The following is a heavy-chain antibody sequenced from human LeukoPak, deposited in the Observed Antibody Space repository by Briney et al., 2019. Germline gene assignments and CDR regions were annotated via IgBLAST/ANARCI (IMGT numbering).Heavy chain of an antibody. V-gene: IGHV1-69*05. Sequence: SVKVSCKASGGTFSSYAISWVRQAPGQGLEWMGGIIPIFGTANYAQKFQGRVTITTDESTSTAYMELSSLRPEDTAVYYCARQYSSSPGAFDIWGQGTMVTVSS. CDR3: ARQYSSSPGAFDI. J-gene: IGHJ3*02. CDR2: IIPIFGTA. CDR1: GGTFSSYA. D-gene: IGHD6-6*01.